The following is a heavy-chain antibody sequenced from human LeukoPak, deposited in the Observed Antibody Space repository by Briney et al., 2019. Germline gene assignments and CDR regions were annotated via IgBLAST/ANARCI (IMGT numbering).Heavy chain of an antibody. CDR2: KYARGSS. J-gene: IGHJ3*02. V-gene: IGHV4-4*07. Sequence: PSETLSLTCTVSGGSISNYYWGWVRQPAGKGLEWIGRKYARGSSNFNPPVQRRVTMSVDTSTNQFSLKLRTVTAADTAVYYCARGRYCSADICTGGDSFDIWGQGTMVSVSP. CDR1: GGSISNYY. CDR3: ARGRYCSADICTGGDSFDI. D-gene: IGHD2-15*01.